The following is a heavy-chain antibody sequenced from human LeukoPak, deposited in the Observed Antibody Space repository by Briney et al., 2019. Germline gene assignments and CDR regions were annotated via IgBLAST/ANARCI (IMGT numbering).Heavy chain of an antibody. CDR3: ARDSEQNHDYGDYPDY. D-gene: IGHD4-17*01. J-gene: IGHJ4*02. Sequence: GGSLRLSCAASGFTFSSYSMNWVRQAPGKGLEWVSSISSSSSYIYYADPVKGRFTISRDNAKNSLYLQMNSLRAEDTAVYYCARDSEQNHDYGDYPDYWGQGTLVTVSS. CDR2: ISSSSSYI. V-gene: IGHV3-21*01. CDR1: GFTFSSYS.